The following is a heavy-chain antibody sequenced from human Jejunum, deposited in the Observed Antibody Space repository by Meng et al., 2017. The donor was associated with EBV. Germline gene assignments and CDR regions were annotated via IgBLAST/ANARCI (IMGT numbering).Heavy chain of an antibody. J-gene: IGHJ4*02. CDR3: ARGGGRPEY. Sequence: QGQLREAGPGLVKLSEPLSLTCTFSGVSMSNFYWSWFRQPPGKGLEWIGYIYYSVSTNYNPSLKSRVTISVDTSKNQFSLSLSSVTAADTAVYYCARGGGRPEYWGQGILVTVSS. CDR2: IYYSVST. D-gene: IGHD3-10*01. CDR1: GVSMSNFY. V-gene: IGHV4-59*01.